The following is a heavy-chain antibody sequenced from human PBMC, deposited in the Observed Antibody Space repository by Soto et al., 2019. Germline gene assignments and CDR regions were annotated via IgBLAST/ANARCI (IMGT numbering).Heavy chain of an antibody. D-gene: IGHD3-10*01. CDR2: IYYSGST. CDR3: ARQWFGELDWFDP. J-gene: IGHJ5*02. V-gene: IGHV4-39*01. Sequence: QLQLQESGPGLVKPSETLSLTCTVSGGSISSSSYYWGWIRQPPGKGLEWIGSIYYSGSTYYNPSLKSRVTISVDSSKNQFALKLSSVTAADTAVYYCARQWFGELDWFDPWGQGTLVTVSS. CDR1: GGSISSSSYY.